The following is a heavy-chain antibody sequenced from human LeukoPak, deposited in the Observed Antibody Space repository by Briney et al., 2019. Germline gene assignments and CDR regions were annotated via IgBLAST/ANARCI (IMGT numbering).Heavy chain of an antibody. D-gene: IGHD3-9*01. CDR1: GFKFSSYG. V-gene: IGHV3-30*02. CDR2: IQYDGSNK. Sequence: GGSLRLSCAAPGFKFSSYGMHWVRQAPGKGLEWVTFIQYDGSNKYYADSVKGRFTVSRDNYKNTLYLQMKSERVEGTAVYYCAIDLHPLRYFDWIRDWGQGTLVTVSS. CDR3: AIDLHPLRYFDWIRD. J-gene: IGHJ4*02.